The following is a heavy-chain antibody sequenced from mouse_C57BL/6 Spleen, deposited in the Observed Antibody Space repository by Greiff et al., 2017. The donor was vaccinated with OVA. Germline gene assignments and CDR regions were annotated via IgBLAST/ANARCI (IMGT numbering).Heavy chain of an antibody. CDR2: IRNKANGYTT. CDR1: GFTFTDYY. CDR3: ARYMVTFYAMDY. J-gene: IGHJ4*01. Sequence: EVTLVESGGGLVQPGGSLSLSCAASGFTFTDYYMSWVRQPPGKALEWLGFIRNKANGYTTEYSASLKGRFTISRDNSQSILYLQMNALRAEDSATYYCARYMVTFYAMDYWGQGTSVTVSS. V-gene: IGHV7-3*01. D-gene: IGHD2-1*01.